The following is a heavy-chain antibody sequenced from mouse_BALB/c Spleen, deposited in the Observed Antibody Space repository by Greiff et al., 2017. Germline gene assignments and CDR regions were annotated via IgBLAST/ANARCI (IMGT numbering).Heavy chain of an antibody. Sequence: VQLQQSGTVLARPGASVKMSCKASGYSFTSYWMHWVKQRPGQGLEWIGAIYPGNSDTSYNQKFKGKAKLTAVTSASTAYMELSSLTNEDSAVYYCTSPIYYGYYGYYAMDYWGQGTSVTVSS. J-gene: IGHJ4*01. CDR3: TSPIYYGYYGYYAMDY. CDR1: GYSFTSYW. V-gene: IGHV1-5*01. CDR2: IYPGNSDT. D-gene: IGHD2-1*01.